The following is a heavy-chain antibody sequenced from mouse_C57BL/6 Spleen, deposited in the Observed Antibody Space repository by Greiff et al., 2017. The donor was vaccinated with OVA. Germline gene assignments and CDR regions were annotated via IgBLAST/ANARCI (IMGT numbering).Heavy chain of an antibody. V-gene: IGHV1-42*01. Sequence: VQLQQSGPELVKPGASVKISCKASGYSFTGYYMNWVKQSPEKSLEWIGEINPSTGGTTYNQKFKAKATLTVDKSSSTAYMQLKSLTSEDSAVYYCARDGYGSSYGGGFAYWGQGTLVTVSA. CDR2: INPSTGGT. CDR3: ARDGYGSSYGGGFAY. CDR1: GYSFTGYY. D-gene: IGHD1-1*01. J-gene: IGHJ3*01.